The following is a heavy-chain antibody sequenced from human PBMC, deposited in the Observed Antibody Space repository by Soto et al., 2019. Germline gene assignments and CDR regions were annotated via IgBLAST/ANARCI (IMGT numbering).Heavy chain of an antibody. CDR2: ISYDGSNK. Sequence: GGSLRLSCAASGFTFSSYAMHWVRQAPGKGLEWVAVISYDGSNKYYADSVKGRFTISRDNSKNTLYLQMNSLRAEDTAVYYCARDFDPASVAGIYPRGWFDPWGQGTLVTVSS. CDR3: ARDFDPASVAGIYPRGWFDP. CDR1: GFTFSSYA. J-gene: IGHJ5*02. D-gene: IGHD6-19*01. V-gene: IGHV3-30-3*01.